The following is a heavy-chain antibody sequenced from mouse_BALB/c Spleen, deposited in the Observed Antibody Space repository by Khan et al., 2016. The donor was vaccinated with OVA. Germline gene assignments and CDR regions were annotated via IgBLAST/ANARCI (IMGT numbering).Heavy chain of an antibody. J-gene: IGHJ3*01. Sequence: VMLEESGPGLVQPSQSLSITCTVSGFSLANYSVHWVRQSPGKGLEWLGVIWSAGSTDYNAAFMSRLTINKDNSRSHVFFKMNSLQPNDTAIYYCARRGYDYGRGALFAYWGQGTLVTVSA. V-gene: IGHV2-2*02. D-gene: IGHD2-4*01. CDR2: IWSAGST. CDR1: GFSLANYS. CDR3: ARRGYDYGRGALFAY.